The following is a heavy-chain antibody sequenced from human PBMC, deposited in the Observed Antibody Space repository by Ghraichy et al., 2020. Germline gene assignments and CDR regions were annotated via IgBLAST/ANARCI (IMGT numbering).Heavy chain of an antibody. CDR3: ARNLPQAPWSGYSYYYYYGMDV. CDR1: GYTFTSYA. D-gene: IGHD3-3*01. CDR2: INAGNGNT. V-gene: IGHV1-3*01. J-gene: IGHJ6*02. Sequence: ASVKVSCKASGYTFTSYAMHWVRQAPGQRLEWMGWINAGNGNTKYSQKFQGRVTITRDTSASTAYMELSSLRSEDTAVYYCARNLPQAPWSGYSYYYYYGMDVWGQGTTVTVSS.